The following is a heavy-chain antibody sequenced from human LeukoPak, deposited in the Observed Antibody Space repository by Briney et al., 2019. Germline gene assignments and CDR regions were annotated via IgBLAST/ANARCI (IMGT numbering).Heavy chain of an antibody. D-gene: IGHD3-22*01. CDR3: AGGMGKYYYDSSGYYGL. CDR1: GGTFSSYA. J-gene: IGHJ4*02. V-gene: IGHV1-69*04. CDR2: IIPILGIA. Sequence: SVKVSCKASGGTFSSYAISWVRQAPGQGLEWMGRIIPILGIADYAQKFQGRVTITADKSTSTAYMELSSLRSEDTAVYYCAGGMGKYYYDSSGYYGLWGQGTLVTVSS.